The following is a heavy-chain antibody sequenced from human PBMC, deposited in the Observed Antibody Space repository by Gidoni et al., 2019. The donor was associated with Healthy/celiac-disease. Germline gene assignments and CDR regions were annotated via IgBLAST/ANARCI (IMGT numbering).Heavy chain of an antibody. V-gene: IGHV3-23*01. Sequence: EVQLLESGGGLVQPGGSLRLSCPASGFPFTSYAMGWVRQAPGKGLEWVSAISGSGGSTYDADSVKGRFTISRDNSRNTLYLQMNSLRAEDTAVYYCAKERARKPSDDAFDIWGQGTMVTVSS. CDR3: AKERARKPSDDAFDI. CDR2: ISGSGGST. CDR1: GFPFTSYA. J-gene: IGHJ3*02. D-gene: IGHD6-6*01.